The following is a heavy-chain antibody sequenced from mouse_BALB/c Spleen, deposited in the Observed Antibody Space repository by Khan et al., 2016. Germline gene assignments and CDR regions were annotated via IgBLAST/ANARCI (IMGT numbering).Heavy chain of an antibody. V-gene: IGHV10-1*02. CDR2: IRSKSNNYAT. J-gene: IGHJ4*01. CDR1: GFTFNTYA. CDR3: VRHGGGNYLYAMDY. Sequence: EVQLVESGGGLVQPKGSLKLSCAASGFTFNTYAMNWVRQAPGKGLEWVARIRSKSNNYATYYADSVKDRFTISRDDSQSMLYLQMNNLKTEDTAMYYCVRHGGGNYLYAMDYWGQGTSVTVSS. D-gene: IGHD2-1*01.